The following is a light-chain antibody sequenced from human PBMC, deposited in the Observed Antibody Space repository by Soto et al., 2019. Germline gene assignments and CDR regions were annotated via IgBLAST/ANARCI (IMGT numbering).Light chain of an antibody. CDR1: QSVSSSY. Sequence: EIVLTQSPGTRALSPWERATLSCRASQSVSSSYLAWYQQKPGQAPRLLIYGASSRATGIPDRFSGSGSGTDFTLTISRLEPEDFAVYYCQQYGSSGTFGQGTKVDIK. J-gene: IGKJ1*01. V-gene: IGKV3-20*01. CDR3: QQYGSSGT. CDR2: GAS.